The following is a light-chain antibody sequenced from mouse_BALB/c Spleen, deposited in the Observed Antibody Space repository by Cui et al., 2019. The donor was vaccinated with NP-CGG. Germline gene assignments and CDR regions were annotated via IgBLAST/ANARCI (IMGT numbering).Light chain of an antibody. V-gene: IGLV1*01. Sequence: QAVVTQASPITTSPGETVTFTCRSSTGTVTTSNYANWVQEKPDHLFTGLIGGTNNRAPGVPARFSGSLIGDKAALTITGAQTEDEAIYFCALWYSNHWVFGGGTKLTVL. CDR2: GTN. CDR1: TGTVTTSNY. CDR3: ALWYSNHWV. J-gene: IGLJ1*01.